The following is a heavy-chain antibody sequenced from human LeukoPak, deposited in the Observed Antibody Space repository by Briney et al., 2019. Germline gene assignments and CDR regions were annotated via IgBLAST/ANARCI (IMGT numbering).Heavy chain of an antibody. CDR2: ISGSGSGT. CDR1: GFTVSANY. Sequence: QAGGSLRLSCAASGFTVSANYMSWVRQAPGKGLEWVSAISGSGSGTYYPDSVRGRFTISRDSSKNTLYLQMNSLRVEDTAVYYCAKVVNSGYHYYFDYWGQGTLVTVSS. CDR3: AKVVNSGYHYYFDY. J-gene: IGHJ4*02. D-gene: IGHD3-22*01. V-gene: IGHV3-23*01.